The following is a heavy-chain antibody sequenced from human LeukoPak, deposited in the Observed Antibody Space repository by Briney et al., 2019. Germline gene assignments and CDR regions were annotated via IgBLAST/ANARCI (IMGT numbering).Heavy chain of an antibody. Sequence: GGSLRLSCAGSGFTFGGYGMHWFSQTPGKGLEWVAVIAYDGSRAFYADSVKGRFTISRDNSKNTMSVQMDDLRAEDTAVYYCTRYNNDHFDYWGQGTLVTVSS. CDR2: IAYDGSRA. D-gene: IGHD1-14*01. V-gene: IGHV3-33*01. CDR1: GFTFGGYG. J-gene: IGHJ4*02. CDR3: TRYNNDHFDY.